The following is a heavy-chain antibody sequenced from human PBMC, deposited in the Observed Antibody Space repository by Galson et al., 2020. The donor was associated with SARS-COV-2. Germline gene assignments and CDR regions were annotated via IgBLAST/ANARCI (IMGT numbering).Heavy chain of an antibody. CDR1: GFTFSDYF. Sequence: NSGGSLRPSFAASGFTFSDYFMSWVRQAPGKGLEWVSYISSSGSYINYPASVKGRFTTPRDNAKNSLNLQMTSLRVEDTAVYYCARVGDCRGGICYGAEYFQHWGQGTLVTVSS. CDR2: ISSSGSYI. D-gene: IGHD2-15*01. CDR3: ARVGDCRGGICYGAEYFQH. V-gene: IGHV3-11*04. J-gene: IGHJ1*01.